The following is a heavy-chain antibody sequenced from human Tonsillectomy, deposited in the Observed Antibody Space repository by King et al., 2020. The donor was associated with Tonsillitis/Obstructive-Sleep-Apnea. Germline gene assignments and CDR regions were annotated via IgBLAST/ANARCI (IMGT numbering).Heavy chain of an antibody. CDR3: AKEATTLGNPIFHH. J-gene: IGHJ1*01. Sequence: VQLVESGGGLVQPGESLRLSCAASGFTFSSYAMSWVRQTPGKGLEWVSGISGSGDTFYADSVRGRFTISRDNSKDMLHVQMNSLRAEDTAIYYCAKEATTLGNPIFHHWGQGTLVTVS. CDR2: ISGSGDT. V-gene: IGHV3-23*04. CDR1: GFTFSSYA. D-gene: IGHD1-1*01.